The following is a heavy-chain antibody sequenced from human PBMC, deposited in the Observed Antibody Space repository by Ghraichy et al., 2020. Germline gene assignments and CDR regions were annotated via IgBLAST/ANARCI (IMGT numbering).Heavy chain of an antibody. CDR2: IYYSGST. CDR1: GGSISSSSYY. D-gene: IGHD3-22*01. CDR3: ARHLYYYDSSGYYLDY. Sequence: ESLNISCTVSGGSISSSSYYWGWIRQPPGKGLEWIGSIYYSGSTYYNPSLKSRVTISVDTSKNQFSLKLSSVTAADTAVYYCARHLYYYDSSGYYLDYWGQGTLVTVSS. J-gene: IGHJ4*02. V-gene: IGHV4-39*01.